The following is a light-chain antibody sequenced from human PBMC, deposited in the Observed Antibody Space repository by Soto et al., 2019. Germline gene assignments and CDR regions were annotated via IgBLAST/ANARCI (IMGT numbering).Light chain of an antibody. CDR3: QQYGSSPYT. CDR1: QSVDIN. V-gene: IGKV3-15*01. J-gene: IGKJ2*01. Sequence: EIVLTQSPATLSVSPGERVTLSCRASQSVDINLAWYQQKPGQAPRLLIYGASTRATDMPGRFRGSGAGAEFTLTISSLQSEDFAVYYCQQYGSSPYTFGLGTKLEIK. CDR2: GAS.